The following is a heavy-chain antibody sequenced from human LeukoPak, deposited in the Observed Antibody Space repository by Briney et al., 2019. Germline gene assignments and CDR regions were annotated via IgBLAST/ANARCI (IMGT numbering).Heavy chain of an antibody. Sequence: GGSLRLSCTVSGFTVSSNSMSWVRQAPGKGLEWISFIYSDNTHYSDTVKGRFTISRDNSKNTLCLQMNSLRVEDTAVYYCASVPYSLGDYWGQGTLVTVSS. J-gene: IGHJ4*02. CDR1: GFTVSSNS. CDR2: IYSDNT. V-gene: IGHV3-53*01. CDR3: ASVPYSLGDY. D-gene: IGHD4-11*01.